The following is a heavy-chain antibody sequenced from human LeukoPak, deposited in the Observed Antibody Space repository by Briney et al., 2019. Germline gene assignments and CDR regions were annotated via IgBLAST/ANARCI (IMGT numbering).Heavy chain of an antibody. CDR1: GFTVSSNY. D-gene: IGHD4-17*01. Sequence: GGSLRLSCAASGFTVSSNYMSWVRQAPGKGLDWVSVIYSGGSTYYADSVKGRFTISRDNSKNTLYLQMNSLRAEDTAVYYCARAGDYGDCFDYWGQGTLVTVSS. CDR2: IYSGGST. V-gene: IGHV3-53*01. CDR3: ARAGDYGDCFDY. J-gene: IGHJ4*02.